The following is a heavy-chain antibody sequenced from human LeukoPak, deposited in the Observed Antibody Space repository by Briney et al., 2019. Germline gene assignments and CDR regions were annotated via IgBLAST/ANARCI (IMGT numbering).Heavy chain of an antibody. V-gene: IGHV4-39*01. D-gene: IGHD4-17*01. CDR1: GGSISSSSHY. CDR3: ARLIREIGRFWGDYPGVAPYVAPNRFDP. J-gene: IGHJ5*02. Sequence: SETLSLTCTVSGGSISSSSHYWGWIRQPPGKGLEWIGTIYYSGSTYYNPSLKSRVTVSVDTSKNQFSLKLTSVTAADTAVYYCARLIREIGRFWGDYPGVAPYVAPNRFDPWGQGTLVTVSS. CDR2: IYYSGST.